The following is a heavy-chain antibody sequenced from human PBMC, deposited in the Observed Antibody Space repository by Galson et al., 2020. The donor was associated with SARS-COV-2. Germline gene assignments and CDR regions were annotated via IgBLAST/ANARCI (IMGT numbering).Heavy chain of an antibody. D-gene: IGHD3-22*01. CDR1: GYSISTTNY. CDR2: IYPSGST. J-gene: IGHJ2*01. V-gene: IGHV4-38-2*01. Sequence: SETLSLTCAVSGYSISTTNYWGWVRQPPGKGLEWIGSIYPSGSTYYNPSLKSRVTISLDTSKNQFSLRLDSVTAADTALYYCARQGVNMIVLVTVPGWYVDLWGRGTLVTVSS. CDR3: ARQGVNMIVLVTVPGWYVDL.